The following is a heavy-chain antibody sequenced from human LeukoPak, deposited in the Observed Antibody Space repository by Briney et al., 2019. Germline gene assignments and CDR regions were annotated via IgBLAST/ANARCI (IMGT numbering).Heavy chain of an antibody. CDR1: GFTFSDYY. V-gene: IGHV3-11*04. Sequence: NPGGSLRLSCAASGFTFSDYYTSWSRQAPGKGLEWVSYISSSGSTIDYADSVRGRFTISRDNAKNSLYLQMNSLRAEDTAVYYCAKDWAYYYDNYGLDYWGQGTLVTVSS. CDR3: AKDWAYYYDNYGLDY. D-gene: IGHD3-22*01. CDR2: ISSSGSTI. J-gene: IGHJ4*02.